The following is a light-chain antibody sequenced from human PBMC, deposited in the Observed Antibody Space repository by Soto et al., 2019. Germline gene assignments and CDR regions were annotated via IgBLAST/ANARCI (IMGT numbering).Light chain of an antibody. Sequence: EIGFNKSPGTLSLSTGERATLSCRASQSVSSSYLAWYQQKPGQAPRRLIYGASSRATGIPDRFSGSGSGTDFTLTISRLEPEDFAVYYCQQYGSSRWTFGQGSKVDNK. J-gene: IGKJ1*01. CDR2: GAS. CDR3: QQYGSSRWT. V-gene: IGKV3-20*01. CDR1: QSVSSSY.